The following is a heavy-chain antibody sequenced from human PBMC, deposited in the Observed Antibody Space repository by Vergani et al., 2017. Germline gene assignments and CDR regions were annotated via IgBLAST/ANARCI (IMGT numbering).Heavy chain of an antibody. CDR3: AKDVLGDSSDLDS. V-gene: IGHV3-23*01. J-gene: IGHJ4*02. CDR1: GFPFSSYA. Sequence: HLLESGGGLVQPGGSLRLSCAASGFPFSSYALTWVRQAPGKGLEWVSTISRSGINTYYADSVKGRFTVSRDNSKNTLFLQMNSLRAGDTAVYYCAKDVLGDSSDLDSWGQGTLVTVSS. CDR2: ISRSGINT. D-gene: IGHD3-22*01.